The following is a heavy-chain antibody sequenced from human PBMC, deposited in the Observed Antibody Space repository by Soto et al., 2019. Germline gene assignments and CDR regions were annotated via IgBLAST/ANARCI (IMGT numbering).Heavy chain of an antibody. D-gene: IGHD6-19*01. CDR3: ARVLAVAVYGMDV. V-gene: IGHV3-53*02. CDR1: GFTVSGNY. J-gene: IGHJ6*02. CDR2: IYSGGST. Sequence: EVQLVETGGGLIQPGGSLRLSCAASGFTVSGNYMSWVRQAPGKGLEWVSVIYSGGSTYYADSVKGRFTISRDNSKNTLYLQMNSLRAEDTAVYYCARVLAVAVYGMDVWGQGTTVTVSS.